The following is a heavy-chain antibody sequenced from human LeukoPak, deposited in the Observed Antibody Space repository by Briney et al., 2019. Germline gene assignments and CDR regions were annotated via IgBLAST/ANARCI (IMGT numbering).Heavy chain of an antibody. J-gene: IGHJ5*02. CDR2: IYTSGST. CDR3: ARDRGWFDP. CDR1: GFTFTSYA. V-gene: IGHV4-4*07. Sequence: GSLRLSCAASGFTFTSYAMSWIRQPAGKGLEWIGRIYTSGSTNYNPSLKSRVTMSVDTSKNQFSLKLSSVTAADTAEYYCARDRGWFDPWGQGTLVTVSS.